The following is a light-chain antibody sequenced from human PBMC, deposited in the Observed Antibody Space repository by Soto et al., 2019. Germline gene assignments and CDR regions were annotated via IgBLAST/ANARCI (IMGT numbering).Light chain of an antibody. J-gene: IGLJ1*01. CDR1: NTDVGGYNY. V-gene: IGLV2-14*01. CDR2: EVT. CDR3: LSYTSSGTRV. Sequence: QSALTQPASVSGSPGQSITISCTGTNTDVGGYNYVSWYQQLPGKAPKLMIYEVTNRPSGVSNRFSGSKSGNTASLKISGLQPEDEADYYCLSYTSSGTRVFGTGTKVTVL.